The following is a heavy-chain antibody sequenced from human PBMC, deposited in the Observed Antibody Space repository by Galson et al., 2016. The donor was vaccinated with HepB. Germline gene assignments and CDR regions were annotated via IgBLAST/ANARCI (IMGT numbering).Heavy chain of an antibody. V-gene: IGHV1-18*01. J-gene: IGHJ5*02. CDR3: MRESS. CDR2: ISPYDGNT. Sequence: SCKASAYTFPTFGIHWVRQAPGQGLEWMGWISPYDGNTKYAQKVQGRVTLTTDTSTNTAYMELRSLTSDDTAVYYCMRESSWGQGTLVTVSS. CDR1: AYTFPTFG.